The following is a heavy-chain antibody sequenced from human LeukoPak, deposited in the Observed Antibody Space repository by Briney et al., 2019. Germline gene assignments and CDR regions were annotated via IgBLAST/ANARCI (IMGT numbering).Heavy chain of an antibody. J-gene: IGHJ4*02. Sequence: SETLSLTCTVSGASISSSSYYWVWIRQPPGKGLEWIGSIYTSGSTHYNPSLKSRVTISGDTSKNQFSLKLSSVTAADTAVYYCARSSPVPRGQQLVPSPEYWGQGILVTVSS. CDR2: IYTSGST. V-gene: IGHV4-39*07. CDR1: GASISSSSYY. CDR3: ARSSPVPRGQQLVPSPEY. D-gene: IGHD6-13*01.